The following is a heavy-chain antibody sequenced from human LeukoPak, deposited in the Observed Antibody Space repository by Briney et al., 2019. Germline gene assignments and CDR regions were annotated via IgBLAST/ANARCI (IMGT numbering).Heavy chain of an antibody. Sequence: GASVKVSCKASGYTFTGYYMHWVRQAPGQGLEWMGWINPNSGVTNYAQRFQGRVTMTRDTSISTAYMELSSLRSDDTAVYYCERGPSTGAFDIWGQGTMVTVSS. CDR1: GYTFTGYY. V-gene: IGHV1-2*02. CDR3: ERGPSTGAFDI. J-gene: IGHJ3*02. CDR2: INPNSGVT.